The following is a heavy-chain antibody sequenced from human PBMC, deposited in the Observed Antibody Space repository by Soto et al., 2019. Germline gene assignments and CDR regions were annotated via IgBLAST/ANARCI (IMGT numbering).Heavy chain of an antibody. CDR1: GGALSSYY. J-gene: IGHJ4*02. CDR3: ARARMTTVTDFDY. V-gene: IGHV4-59*01. D-gene: IGHD4-17*01. CDR2: IYYSGST. Sequence: SETLSLTCTVSGGALSSYYWSWIRQPPGKGLESIEYIYYSGSTNYIPSLKSRVTISTDTSKNQISLKLSSVTAADTAVYYCARARMTTVTDFDYWGQGALVTVSS.